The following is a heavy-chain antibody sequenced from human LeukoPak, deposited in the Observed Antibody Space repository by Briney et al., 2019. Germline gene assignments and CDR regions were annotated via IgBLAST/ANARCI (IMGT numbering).Heavy chain of an antibody. Sequence: AVKVSCKAAGYTFTSYNINGVRQASGRGLEWVGCMNPNRGNKGYAQKLRGRVTMTRNTSISTAYMELCRLRSEDTAVYYCTRGIDGWYYYYYGMDVWGQGTTVTVSS. CDR1: GYTFTSYN. J-gene: IGHJ6*02. CDR3: TRGIDGWYYYYYGMDV. V-gene: IGHV1-8*01. D-gene: IGHD5-24*01. CDR2: MNPNRGNK.